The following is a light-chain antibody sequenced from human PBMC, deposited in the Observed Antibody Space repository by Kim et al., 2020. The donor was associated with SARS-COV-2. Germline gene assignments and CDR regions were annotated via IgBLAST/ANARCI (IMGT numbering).Light chain of an antibody. V-gene: IGLV1-47*01. CDR2: TNN. Sequence: GQRVTISCSGSSSKVGSNYVYWYQQLPASAPKLLIYTNNQRPSGVPDRFSGSKSGASASLAISGLRSEDEAGYYCAAWDDSLSALVFGGGTQLTVL. CDR1: SSKVGSNY. CDR3: AAWDDSLSALV. J-gene: IGLJ3*02.